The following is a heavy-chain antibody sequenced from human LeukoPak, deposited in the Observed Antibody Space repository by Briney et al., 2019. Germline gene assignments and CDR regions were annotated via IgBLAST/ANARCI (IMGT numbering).Heavy chain of an antibody. V-gene: IGHV1-2*02. CDR2: INPNSGGT. J-gene: IGHJ3*02. Sequence: ASVKVSCKASGYTFTGYYMHWVRQAPGQGVEWMGWINPNSGGTNYAQKFQGRVTMTRDTSISTAYMELSRLRSDDTAVYYCARDRKRITMVRGVIGDAFDIWGQGTMVTVSS. CDR1: GYTFTGYY. CDR3: ARDRKRITMVRGVIGDAFDI. D-gene: IGHD3-10*01.